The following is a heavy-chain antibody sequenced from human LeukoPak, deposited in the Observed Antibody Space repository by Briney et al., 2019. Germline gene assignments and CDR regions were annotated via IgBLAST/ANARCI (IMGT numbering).Heavy chain of an antibody. CDR2: IYHSGST. Sequence: SETLSLTCTVSAYPISSGYYWGWIRQPPGTGLEWIGSIYHSGSTYYNPSLKSRVTIPVDTSKNQFSLELSSVTAADTAVYYCARDRADCSSTSCNNWFDLWGQGTLVTVSS. D-gene: IGHD2-2*01. CDR3: ARDRADCSSTSCNNWFDL. J-gene: IGHJ5*02. V-gene: IGHV4-38-2*02. CDR1: AYPISSGYY.